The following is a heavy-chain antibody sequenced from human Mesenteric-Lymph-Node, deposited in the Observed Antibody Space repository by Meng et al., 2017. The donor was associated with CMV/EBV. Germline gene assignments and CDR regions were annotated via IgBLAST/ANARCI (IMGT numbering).Heavy chain of an antibody. Sequence: FTFSSYAMHWVRQAPGKGLEWVAVIAYDGSDKYYADSVKGRFTISRDNSKNTLSLQMNSLRAEDTAVYYCARDYYRGSGWWGYFDYWGQGTLVTVSS. D-gene: IGHD6-19*01. J-gene: IGHJ4*02. CDR1: FTFSSYA. CDR3: ARDYYRGSGWWGYFDY. V-gene: IGHV3-30-3*01. CDR2: IAYDGSDK.